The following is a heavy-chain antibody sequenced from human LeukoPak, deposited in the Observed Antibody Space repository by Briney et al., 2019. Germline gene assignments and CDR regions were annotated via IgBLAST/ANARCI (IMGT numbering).Heavy chain of an antibody. J-gene: IGHJ4*02. CDR1: GGSISSYY. Sequence: PSETLSLTCTVSGGSISSYYWSWIRQPPGKGLEWIGYIYYSGSTNYNPSLKSRVTISVDTSKNQFSLKLSSVTAADTAAYYCARIYSYGSYFDYWGQGTLVTVSS. CDR3: ARIYSYGSYFDY. V-gene: IGHV4-59*01. D-gene: IGHD5-18*01. CDR2: IYYSGST.